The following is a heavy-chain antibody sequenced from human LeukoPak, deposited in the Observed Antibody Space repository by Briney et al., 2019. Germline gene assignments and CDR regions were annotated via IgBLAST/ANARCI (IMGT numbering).Heavy chain of an antibody. CDR3: ARLANNNYASGSLSSFGY. D-gene: IGHD3-10*01. CDR1: GYSFTGYW. V-gene: IGHV5-51*01. Sequence: GESLKISCKASGYSFTGYWIGWVRQMPGKGLEWMGVIYPGDSDTRYSPFFQAQVTISADKSISTAYLQWSSVKASDTAMYYCARLANNNYASGSLSSFGYWGQGTLVTVSS. J-gene: IGHJ4*02. CDR2: IYPGDSDT.